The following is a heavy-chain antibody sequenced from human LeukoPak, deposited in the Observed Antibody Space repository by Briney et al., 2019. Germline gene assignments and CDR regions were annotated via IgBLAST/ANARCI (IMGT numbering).Heavy chain of an antibody. CDR2: INHSGST. J-gene: IGHJ4*02. D-gene: IGHD2-15*01. CDR1: GGSFSGYY. Sequence: SETLSLTCAVYGGSFSGYYWSWIRQPPGKGLEWIGEINHSGSTNYNPSLKSRVTISVDTSKNQFSLKLSSVTAADTAVYYCARGRGYCSGGSCYMIDYWGQGTLVTVSS. CDR3: ARGRGYCSGGSCYMIDY. V-gene: IGHV4-34*01.